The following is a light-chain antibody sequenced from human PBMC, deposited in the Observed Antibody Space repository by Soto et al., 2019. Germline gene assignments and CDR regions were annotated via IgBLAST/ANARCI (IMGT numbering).Light chain of an antibody. CDR2: AAS. J-gene: IGKJ3*01. CDR1: QDVRTW. Sequence: IQMTQSPSSVSASIGDRATLTCRASQDVRTWLAWYQQKPGRAPKLLIHAASRLQSGVPSRFSGSGSGTDFPLTISNLQPDDLGTYYCQQVNDIPLTFGPGTKVDIK. CDR3: QQVNDIPLT. V-gene: IGKV1-12*01.